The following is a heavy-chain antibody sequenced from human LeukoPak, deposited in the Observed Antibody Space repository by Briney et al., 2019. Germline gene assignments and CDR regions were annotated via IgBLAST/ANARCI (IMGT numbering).Heavy chain of an antibody. CDR2: INPNSGGT. CDR3: ARDQSVRYCSGGSCYPHVYYYYYMDV. V-gene: IGHV1-2*02. J-gene: IGHJ6*03. CDR1: GYTFTGYY. D-gene: IGHD2-15*01. Sequence: ASVKVSCKASGYTFTGYYMHWVRQAPGQGLEWMGWINPNSGGTNYAQKFQGRVTMTRDTSISTAYMELSRLRSDDTAVYYCARDQSVRYCSGGSCYPHVYYYYYMDVWGKGTTVTVSS.